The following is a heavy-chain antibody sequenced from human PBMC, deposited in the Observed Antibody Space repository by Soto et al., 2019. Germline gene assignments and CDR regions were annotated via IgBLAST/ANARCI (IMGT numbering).Heavy chain of an antibody. Sequence: QVKLQESGPGLVKPSQTLSLTCTVSGGSISSGDYYWSWIRQPPGKGLEWIGYIYYSGSTYYNPSLKIRVTISVDTSKNQFSLKLSSVTAADTAVYYCAKEPVSITIFGVNGMDVWGQGTTVTVSS. CDR3: AKEPVSITIFGVNGMDV. CDR1: GGSISSGDYY. D-gene: IGHD3-3*01. V-gene: IGHV4-30-4*01. CDR2: IYYSGST. J-gene: IGHJ6*02.